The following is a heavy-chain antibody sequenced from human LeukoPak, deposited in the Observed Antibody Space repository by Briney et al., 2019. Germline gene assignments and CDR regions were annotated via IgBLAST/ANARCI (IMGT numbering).Heavy chain of an antibody. D-gene: IGHD6-13*01. V-gene: IGHV1-24*01. Sequence: GASVKVSCKVSGYTLNELSIHWVRQGPGKGLEWMAGFVLEDGERIYAQKFRGRVRVTEDTSTDTAYMELSSLRSEDTAVYYCATLDLPPSTAAVASWGQGTLVTVSS. CDR2: FVLEDGER. CDR3: ATLDLPPSTAAVAS. CDR1: GYTLNELS. J-gene: IGHJ5*01.